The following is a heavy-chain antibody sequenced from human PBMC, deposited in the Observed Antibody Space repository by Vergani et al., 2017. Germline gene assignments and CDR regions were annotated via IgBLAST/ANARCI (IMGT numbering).Heavy chain of an antibody. CDR2: IYYSGST. Sequence: QVQLQESGPGLVKPSETLSLTCTVSGGSISSYYWGWIRQPPGKGLEWIGSIYYSGSTYYNPSLKSRVTISVDTSKNQFSLKLSSVTAADTAVYYCARLGEIGYCSGGSCPADYWGQGTLVTVSS. J-gene: IGHJ4*02. CDR3: ARLGEIGYCSGGSCPADY. V-gene: IGHV4-39*01. CDR1: GGSISSYY. D-gene: IGHD2-15*01.